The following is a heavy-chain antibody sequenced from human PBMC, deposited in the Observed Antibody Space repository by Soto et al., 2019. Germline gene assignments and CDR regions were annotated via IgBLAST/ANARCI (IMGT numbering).Heavy chain of an antibody. CDR2: ISANGQGI. CDR3: AKDRNYPRDQFHY. V-gene: IGHV3-23*01. D-gene: IGHD1-7*01. Sequence: GGALVLGCATSGLTFSTYALGWVRQAPGKGLEWVSAISANGQGIYYADSVRGRFTISRDNSKNTIFLHMDSLRAEDTAVYYCAKDRNYPRDQFHYWGQGTMVTVSS. CDR1: GLTFSTYA. J-gene: IGHJ4*02.